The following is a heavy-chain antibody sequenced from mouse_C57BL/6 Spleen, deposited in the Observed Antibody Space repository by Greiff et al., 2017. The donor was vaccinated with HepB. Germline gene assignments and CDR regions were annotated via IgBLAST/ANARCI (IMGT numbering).Heavy chain of an antibody. CDR1: GYTFTSYW. D-gene: IGHD2-13*01. Sequence: QVQLQQPGAELVKPGASVKLSCKASGYTFTSYWMQWVKQRPGQGLEWIGEIDPSDSYTNYNQKFKGKATLTVDTSSSTPFMQLSSLTSEDSAVYYTARGNVTYAVSFSDSGPRALCTVSA. CDR3: ARGNVTYAVSFSD. V-gene: IGHV1-50*01. CDR2: IDPSDSYT. J-gene: IGHJ3*01.